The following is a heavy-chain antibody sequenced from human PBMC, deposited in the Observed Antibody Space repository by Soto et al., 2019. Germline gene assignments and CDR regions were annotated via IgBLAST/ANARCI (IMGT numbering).Heavy chain of an antibody. J-gene: IGHJ6*03. D-gene: IGHD5-12*01. V-gene: IGHV1-2*04. CDR2: INPNGGVT. Sequence: QVQLVQSGAEVKRPGASVTVSCRSSGDTFNDYYIHWVRQAPGQRLEWMGWINPNGGVTKYAQKFQGWVSMSRDTPIRTVYMQLSRLRSDDTAVYYCARESGGATATLDYYYFYMDVWGIGTTVTVSS. CDR1: GDTFNDYY. CDR3: ARESGGATATLDYYYFYMDV.